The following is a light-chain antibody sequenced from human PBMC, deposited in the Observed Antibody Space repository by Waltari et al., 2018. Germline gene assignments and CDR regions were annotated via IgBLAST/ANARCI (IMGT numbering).Light chain of an antibody. CDR3: QSAANSVTFDVV. J-gene: IGLJ2*01. CDR2: KDN. CDR1: ALPKQY. Sequence: SNELTQPPSMSVSPGQTARITCSGDALPKQYAYWFQQKPGQAPLMLIYKDNERPSGITELFSASSAGTTVTLTISGVQAEDEADYYCQSAANSVTFDVVFGGGTKLTVL. V-gene: IGLV3-25*03.